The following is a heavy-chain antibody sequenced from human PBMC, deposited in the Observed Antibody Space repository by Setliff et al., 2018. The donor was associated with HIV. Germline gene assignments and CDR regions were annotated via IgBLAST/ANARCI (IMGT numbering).Heavy chain of an antibody. CDR3: ASPYENNSGPDY. D-gene: IGHD7-27*01. J-gene: IGHJ4*02. CDR1: GFTFTGYY. V-gene: IGHV1-2*02. Sequence: ASVMVSCKPSGFTFTGYYLHWVRQAPGQGLEWMGWINPNNGDTNYEQRFQGRVTMTRDTSITTVYMVLNRLTPGDTAVYYCASPYENNSGPDYWSQGTPVTVSS. CDR2: INPNNGDT.